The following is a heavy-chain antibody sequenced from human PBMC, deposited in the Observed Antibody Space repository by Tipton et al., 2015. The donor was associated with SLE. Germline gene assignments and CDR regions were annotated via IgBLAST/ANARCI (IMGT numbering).Heavy chain of an antibody. J-gene: IGHJ2*01. D-gene: IGHD1-14*01. V-gene: IGHV4-39*02. CDR3: ARRPDWYFDL. CDR2: ITNSGNT. CDR1: DVSISGSSYY. Sequence: TLSLTCTVSDVSISGSSYYWDWIRQPPGKGPEWIGRITNSGNTYYTPSLQSRVTMSVDTSKNHFSLKLSSVTAADTAVYYCARRPDWYFDLWGRGALVTVSS.